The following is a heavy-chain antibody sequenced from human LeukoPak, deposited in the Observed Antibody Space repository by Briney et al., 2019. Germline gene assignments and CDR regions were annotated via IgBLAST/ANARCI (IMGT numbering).Heavy chain of an antibody. CDR1: GGSFSGYY. Sequence: SETLSLTCAVYGGSFSGYYWSWIRQPPGKGLEWIGEINHSGSTNYNPSLKSRVTISVDTSKNQFSLKLSSVTAADTAVYYCARRQMGPYSSGWGNWFDPWGQGTLVTVSS. CDR3: ARRQMGPYSSGWGNWFDP. V-gene: IGHV4-34*01. CDR2: INHSGST. D-gene: IGHD6-19*01. J-gene: IGHJ5*02.